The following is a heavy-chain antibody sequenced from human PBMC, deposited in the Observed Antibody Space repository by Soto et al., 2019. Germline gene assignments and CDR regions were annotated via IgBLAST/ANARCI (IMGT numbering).Heavy chain of an antibody. J-gene: IGHJ6*02. D-gene: IGHD3-3*01. CDR3: ARGQDSDFWSGYYTRTYYYYGMDV. Sequence: GASVKVSCKASGYTFTSYDMHWVRQAPGQRLEWMGRINVINGNAYYSQRFQGRVTMTRNTSISTAYMELSSLRSEDTAVYYCARGQDSDFWSGYYTRTYYYYGMDVWGQGTTVTVSS. CDR2: INVINGNA. CDR1: GYTFTSYD. V-gene: IGHV1-3*01.